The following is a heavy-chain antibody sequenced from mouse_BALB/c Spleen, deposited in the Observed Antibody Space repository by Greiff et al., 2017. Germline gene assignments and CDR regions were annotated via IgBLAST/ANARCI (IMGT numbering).Heavy chain of an antibody. CDR1: GFNIKDYY. Sequence: VQLQQSGAELVRPGALVKLSCKASGFNIKDYYMPWVQQRPEQGLEWIGWIDPENGNTIYDPKFQGKASIPADTSANTAYLQLSSLTSEDTAVYYCASLYGSSRDYAMDYWGQGTSVTVSA. CDR2: IDPENGNT. CDR3: ASLYGSSRDYAMDY. D-gene: IGHD1-1*01. V-gene: IGHV14-1*02. J-gene: IGHJ4*01.